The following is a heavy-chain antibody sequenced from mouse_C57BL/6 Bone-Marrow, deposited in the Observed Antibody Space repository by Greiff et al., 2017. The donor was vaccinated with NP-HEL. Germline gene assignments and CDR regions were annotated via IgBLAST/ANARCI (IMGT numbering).Heavy chain of an antibody. CDR3: ARSGYGSGDYFDY. CDR1: GYTFTSYG. Sequence: QVQLQQSGAELARPGASVKLSCKASGYTFTSYGISWVKQRTGQGLEWIGEIYPRSGNTYYNEKFKGKATLTADKSSSTAYMELRSLTSEDSAVFFCARSGYGSGDYFDYWGQDAPLTVSP. V-gene: IGHV1-81*01. J-gene: IGHJ2*01. CDR2: IYPRSGNT. D-gene: IGHD2-10*02.